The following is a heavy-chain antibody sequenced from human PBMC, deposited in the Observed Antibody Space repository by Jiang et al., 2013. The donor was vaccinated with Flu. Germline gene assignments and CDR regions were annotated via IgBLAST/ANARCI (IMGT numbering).Heavy chain of an antibody. CDR1: GYSISSSNW. J-gene: IGHJ4*02. CDR2: IYHSGVT. CDR3: ARLDSSTWDTYYFDY. V-gene: IGHV4-4*02. Sequence: SGYSISSSNWWSWVRQSPEKGLEWIGQIYHSGVTNYNPSLGSRVTMSVDKSENRFSLNLTSVTAADTAVYYCARLDSSTWDTYYFDYWGQGTLVTVSS. D-gene: IGHD6-13*01.